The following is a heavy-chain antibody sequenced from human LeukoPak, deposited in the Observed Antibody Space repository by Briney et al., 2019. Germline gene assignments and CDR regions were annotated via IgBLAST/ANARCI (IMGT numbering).Heavy chain of an antibody. D-gene: IGHD3-10*01. CDR2: IYSGGST. V-gene: IGHV3-53*01. J-gene: IGHJ4*02. CDR3: ARDGYGSGIDY. Sequence: GGSLRLSCAASGFRFSSYAMSWVRQAPGKGLEWVSVIYSGGSTYYADSVKGRFTISRDNSKNTLYLQMRAEDTAVYYCARDGYGSGIDYWGQGTLVTVSS. CDR1: GFRFSSYA.